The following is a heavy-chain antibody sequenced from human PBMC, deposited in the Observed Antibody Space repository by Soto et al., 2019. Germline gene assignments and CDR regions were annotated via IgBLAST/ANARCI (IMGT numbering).Heavy chain of an antibody. V-gene: IGHV4-39*01. Sequence: QLQLQVSGPGLVKPSETLSLTCTDSGGSNSSSSYYWGWIRQPPGKGLEWIGSIYYSGSTYYNPHLKSRVTISVDTSKTQFSRKLSSVTAADTAVYYCARMYSSGYDAFDIWGQGTKVTV. CDR3: ARMYSSGYDAFDI. CDR1: GGSNSSSSYY. CDR2: IYYSGST. D-gene: IGHD6-19*01. J-gene: IGHJ3*02.